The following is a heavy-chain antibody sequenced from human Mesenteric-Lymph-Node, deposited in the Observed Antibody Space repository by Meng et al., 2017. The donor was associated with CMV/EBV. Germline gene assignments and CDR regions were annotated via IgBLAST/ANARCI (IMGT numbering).Heavy chain of an antibody. J-gene: IGHJ5*02. Sequence: GESLKISCAASGFTFSNFAMTWVRQAPGKGLDWVSVISGDGSSTYYADSVKGRFTISRDNSKNTLYLQMNSLRAEDTAVYYCARAHDYHSENWFDPWGQGTLVTVSS. CDR3: ARAHDYHSENWFDP. D-gene: IGHD4-11*01. V-gene: IGHV3-23*01. CDR2: ISGDGSST. CDR1: GFTFSNFA.